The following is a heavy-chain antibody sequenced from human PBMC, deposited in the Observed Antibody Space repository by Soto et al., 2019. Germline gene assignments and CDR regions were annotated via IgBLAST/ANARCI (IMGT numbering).Heavy chain of an antibody. CDR1: GGSFSGYY. D-gene: IGHD7-27*01. Sequence: SETLSLTCAVYGGSFSGYYWSWIRQPPGKGLEWIGEINHSGSTNYNPSLKSRVTISVDTSKNQFSLKLSSVTAADTAVYYCARGWGDRGTISNYFDYWGQGPRSPSPQ. CDR3: ARGWGDRGTISNYFDY. CDR2: INHSGST. J-gene: IGHJ4*02. V-gene: IGHV4-34*01.